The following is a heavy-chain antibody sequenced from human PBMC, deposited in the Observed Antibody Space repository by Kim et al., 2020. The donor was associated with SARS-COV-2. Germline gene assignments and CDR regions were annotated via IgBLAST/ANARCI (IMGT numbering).Heavy chain of an antibody. CDR3: ARDDRSNGRYGMDV. CDR1: GGTFSSYA. Sequence: SVKVSCKASGGTFSSYAISWVRQAPGQGLEWMGGIIPIFGTANYAQKFQGRVTITADESTSTAYVELSSLRSEDTAVYYCARDDRSNGRYGMDVWGQGTTVTVSS. J-gene: IGHJ6*02. V-gene: IGHV1-69*13. CDR2: IIPIFGTA. D-gene: IGHD2-8*01.